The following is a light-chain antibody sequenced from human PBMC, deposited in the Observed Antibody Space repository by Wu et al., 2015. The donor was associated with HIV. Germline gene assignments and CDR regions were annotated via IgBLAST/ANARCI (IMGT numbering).Light chain of an antibody. Sequence: IVLTQSPGTLSLSPGERATVSCRASESVISNYLAWYQQKAGRAPRLLIFDASNRAGDIPDRFSGSGSGTDFTLTIKRLEPEDFAVYYCQQYGTSPLT. CDR1: ESVISNY. V-gene: IGKV3-20*01. CDR2: DAS. CDR3: QQYGTSPLT. J-gene: IGKJ3*01.